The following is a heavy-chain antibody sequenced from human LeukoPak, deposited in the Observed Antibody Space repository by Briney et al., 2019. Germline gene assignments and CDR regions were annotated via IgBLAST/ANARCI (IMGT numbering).Heavy chain of an antibody. CDR3: ARLDDSSWYYFDY. Sequence: SETVSLTCTVSGGSISSYYWSWTRQPPGKGLEWIGYIYYSGSTNYYPPLKSRVTISVDTSKNQFSLKLSSVTAADTAVYYCARLDDSSWYYFDYGGRETGDTVSS. CDR2: IYYSGST. D-gene: IGHD3-22*01. CDR1: GGSISSYY. V-gene: IGHV4-59*08. J-gene: IGHJ4*02.